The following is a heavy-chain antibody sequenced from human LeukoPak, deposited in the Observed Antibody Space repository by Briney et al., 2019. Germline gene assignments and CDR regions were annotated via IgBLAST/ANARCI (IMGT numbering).Heavy chain of an antibody. CDR1: GFTFSGSA. V-gene: IGHV3-73*01. J-gene: IGHJ4*02. Sequence: GGSLKLSCAASGFTFSGSAMHWVRQASGKGLEWVGRIRSKANSYATAYVASVKGRFTISRDDSKNTAYLQMNSLKTEDTAVYYCTRRAVASDYWGQGTLVTVSS. CDR3: TRRAVASDY. D-gene: IGHD6-19*01. CDR2: IRSKANSYAT.